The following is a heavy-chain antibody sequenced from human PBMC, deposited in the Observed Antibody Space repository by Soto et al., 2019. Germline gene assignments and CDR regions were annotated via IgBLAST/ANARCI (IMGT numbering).Heavy chain of an antibody. V-gene: IGHV3-23*01. CDR3: AKGLSGSGCFDA. Sequence: EVQLLESGGGLVQPGGSLRLSCAASGFTFSSDAMSWVRQAPGKGLEWVSAISGSGATTFYTDSLKGRFTISRDNSKNTLYLQMNSLRAEDTAMYYCAKGLSGSGCFDAWGQETLVTVSS. CDR1: GFTFSSDA. D-gene: IGHD3-10*01. CDR2: ISGSGATT. J-gene: IGHJ5*02.